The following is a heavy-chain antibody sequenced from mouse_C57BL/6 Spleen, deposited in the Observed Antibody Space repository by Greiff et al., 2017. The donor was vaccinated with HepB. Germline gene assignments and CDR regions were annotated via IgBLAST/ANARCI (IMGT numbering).Heavy chain of an antibody. D-gene: IGHD1-1*01. CDR3: ARDYYGPYAMDY. V-gene: IGHV5-17*01. Sequence: DVKLVESGGGLVKPGGSLKLSCAASGFTFSDYGMHWVRQAPEKGLEWVAYISSGSSTIYYADTVKGRFTISRDNAKNTLFLQMTSLRSEDTAMYYCARDYYGPYAMDYWGQGTSVTVSS. CDR2: ISSGSSTI. CDR1: GFTFSDYG. J-gene: IGHJ4*01.